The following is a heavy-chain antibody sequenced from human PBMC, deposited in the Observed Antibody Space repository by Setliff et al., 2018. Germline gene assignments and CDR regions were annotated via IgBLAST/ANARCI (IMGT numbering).Heavy chain of an antibody. Sequence: SETLSLTCTVSGGSVSSDDNYWSWIRLPPGKGLGWIGYIHNSGTAYYNPSLRSRLTISVDTSKNQFSLKLNSVTAADTAVYYCARRLRESHAFHIWGQGTLVTVSS. CDR3: ARRLRESHAFHI. D-gene: IGHD2-15*01. J-gene: IGHJ3*02. CDR1: GGSVSSDDNY. V-gene: IGHV4-30-4*08. CDR2: IHNSGTA.